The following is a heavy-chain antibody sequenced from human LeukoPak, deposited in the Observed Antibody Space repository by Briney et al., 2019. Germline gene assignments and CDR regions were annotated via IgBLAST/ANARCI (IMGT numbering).Heavy chain of an antibody. CDR3: AKAAGLVTYYFDY. Sequence: GGSLRLSCATSRFTFSSYSMNWVRQAPGKGLEWVSYISSSSSTIYYADSVKGRFTISRDDAKNSLYLQMNSLRAEDTAVYYCAKAAGLVTYYFDYWGQGTLVTVSS. V-gene: IGHV3-48*04. D-gene: IGHD2-21*02. CDR2: ISSSSSTI. CDR1: RFTFSSYS. J-gene: IGHJ4*02.